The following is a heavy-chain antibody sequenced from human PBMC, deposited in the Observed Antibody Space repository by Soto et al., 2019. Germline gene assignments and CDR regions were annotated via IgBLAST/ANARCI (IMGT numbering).Heavy chain of an antibody. CDR1: GYTFTSYG. CDR2: ISAYNGNT. J-gene: IGHJ4*02. D-gene: IGHD6-19*01. Sequence: QVQLVQSGAEVKKPGASVKVSCKASGYTFTSYGISWVRQAPGQGLEWMGWISAYNGNTNYAQKLRGRVTMTTDTSTSTAYMELRSLRSDDTAVYYCARALPEGSSGWYVFVDYWGQGTLVTVSS. CDR3: ARALPEGSSGWYVFVDY. V-gene: IGHV1-18*04.